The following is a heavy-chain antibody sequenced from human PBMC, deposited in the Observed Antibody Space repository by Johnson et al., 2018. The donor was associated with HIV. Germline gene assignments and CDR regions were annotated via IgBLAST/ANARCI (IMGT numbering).Heavy chain of an antibody. CDR2: ISYDGSNK. V-gene: IGHV3-30*04. CDR3: AREVRGPRGGFDI. CDR1: GFTFSSYA. Sequence: QVQLVESGGGLVQPGGSLRLSCAASGFTFSSYAMHWVRQAPGKGLEWVAVISYDGSNKYYAASVKGRFTISRDNSKNTLYLQMNSLRAEDTAVYYCAREVRGPRGGFDIWGQGTMVTVSS. J-gene: IGHJ3*02. D-gene: IGHD3-10*01.